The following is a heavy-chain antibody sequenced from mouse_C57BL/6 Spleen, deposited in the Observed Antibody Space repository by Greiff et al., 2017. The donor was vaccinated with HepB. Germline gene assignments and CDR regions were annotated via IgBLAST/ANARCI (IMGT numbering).Heavy chain of an antibody. V-gene: IGHV1-54*01. CDR1: GYAFTNYL. J-gene: IGHJ2*01. Sequence: QVQLQQSGAELVRPGTSVKVSCKASGYAFTNYLIEWVKQRPGQGLEWIGVINPGSGGTNYNEKFKGKATLTADKSSSTAYIQLSSLTSEDSAVYFCARSARYFDYWGQGTTLTVSS. CDR2: INPGSGGT. D-gene: IGHD3-1*01. CDR3: ARSARYFDY.